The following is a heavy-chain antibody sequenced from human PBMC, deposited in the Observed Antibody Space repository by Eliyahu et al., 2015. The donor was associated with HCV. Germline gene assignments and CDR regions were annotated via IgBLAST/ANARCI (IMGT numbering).Heavy chain of an antibody. J-gene: IGHJ4*02. D-gene: IGHD3-22*01. V-gene: IGHV3-72*01. Sequence: EVQLVESGGGLVQPGGSXXXSWSASGXTFSDHYMXWVRQAPGKGLEXVGRTRNKANSYTTEYAASVKGRFTISRDDSKNSLYLQMNSLKTEDTAVYYCARDLGDSSGYFNYWGQGTLVTVSS. CDR2: TRNKANSYTT. CDR3: ARDLGDSSGYFNY. CDR1: GXTFSDHY.